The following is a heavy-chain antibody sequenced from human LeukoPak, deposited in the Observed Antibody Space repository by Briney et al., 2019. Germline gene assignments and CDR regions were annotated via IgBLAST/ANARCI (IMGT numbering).Heavy chain of an antibody. CDR2: IYTSGST. V-gene: IGHV4-61*02. Sequence: SQTLSLTCTVSGGSISSGSYDWSWIRQPAGKGLEWIGRIYTSGSTNYNPSLKSRVTISVDTSKNQFSLKLSSVTAADTSVYYCARDPGAAADYYYYYFMDVWGKGTTVTVSS. D-gene: IGHD6-13*01. CDR1: GGSISSGSYD. CDR3: ARDPGAAADYYYYYFMDV. J-gene: IGHJ6*03.